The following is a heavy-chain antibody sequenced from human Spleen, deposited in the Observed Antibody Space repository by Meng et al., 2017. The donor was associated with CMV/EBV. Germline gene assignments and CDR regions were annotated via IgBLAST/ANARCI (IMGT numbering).Heavy chain of an antibody. V-gene: IGHV3-30*02. CDR1: GFTFSRYG. D-gene: IGHD3-10*01. J-gene: IGHJ4*02. CDR2: IGYDESNK. CDR3: TRVVFFGDQPECFDS. Sequence: GGSLRLSCAASGFTFSRYGMHWVRQAPGKGLEWVAFIGYDESNKYYADSVKGRFTISRDNSTLYVQMTSLRAEDTAVYYCTRVVFFGDQPECFDSWGQGTLVTVSS.